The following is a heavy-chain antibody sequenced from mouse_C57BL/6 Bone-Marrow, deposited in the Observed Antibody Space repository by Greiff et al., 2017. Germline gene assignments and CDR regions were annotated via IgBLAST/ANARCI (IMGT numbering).Heavy chain of an antibody. Sequence: EVQLQQSGPELVKPGASVKISCKASGYSFTGYYMNWVKQSPEKSLEWIGEINPSTGGTTYNQKFKAKATLTVDKSSSTAYMQLKSLTSEDSAVDYCAPILLLRVDYWGQGTSVTVSS. CDR1: GYSFTGYY. D-gene: IGHD1-1*01. CDR3: APILLLRVDY. J-gene: IGHJ4*01. CDR2: INPSTGGT. V-gene: IGHV1-42*01.